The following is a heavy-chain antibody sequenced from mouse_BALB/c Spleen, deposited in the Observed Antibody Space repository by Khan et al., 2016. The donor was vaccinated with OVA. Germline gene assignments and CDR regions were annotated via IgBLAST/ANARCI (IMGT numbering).Heavy chain of an antibody. J-gene: IGHJ4*01. Sequence: QVQLQQSGPGLVSPSQSLSITCTVSGFSLSRYNIHWVRQPPGKGLEWLGMIWGGGGTDYNSTLKYRLSISKDNSKSQFFLKMTSLQTGDTAMYYCARAYYRYYGYYAMDYWGQGTSVTVSS. CDR3: ARAYYRYYGYYAMDY. V-gene: IGHV2-6-4*01. CDR1: GFSLSRYN. CDR2: IWGGGGT. D-gene: IGHD2-14*01.